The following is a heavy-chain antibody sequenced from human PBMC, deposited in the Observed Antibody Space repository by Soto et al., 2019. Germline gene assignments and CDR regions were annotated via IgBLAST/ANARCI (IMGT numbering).Heavy chain of an antibody. CDR3: ARGHIVVVPTVGWFDP. J-gene: IGHJ5*02. CDR1: GYSISSGYN. Sequence: SETLSLTCAVSGYSISSGYNWGWIRQPPGKGLEWIGSMFHSGKTYYNPSLKRRVTISVDTSNNQFSLKLSSVTAADTAVYYCARGHIVVVPTVGWFDPWGQGTLVTVSS. D-gene: IGHD2-2*01. V-gene: IGHV4-38-2*01. CDR2: MFHSGKT.